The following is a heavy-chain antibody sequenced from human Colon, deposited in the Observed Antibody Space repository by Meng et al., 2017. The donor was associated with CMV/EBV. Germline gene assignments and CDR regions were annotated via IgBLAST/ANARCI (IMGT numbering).Heavy chain of an antibody. CDR2: VYNSEST. J-gene: IGHJ4*02. CDR3: ARTHYDFWSGYHLDY. V-gene: IGHV4-59*01. CDR1: GGAIRGFY. D-gene: IGHD3-3*01. Sequence: SETLSLTCTVSGGAIRGFYWSWIRQSPGKGLEWIGYVYNSESTNYNPSLKSRVTISEDTSKNQISLKLSSVTAADTAVYYCARTHYDFWSGYHLDYWGQGTLVTVSS.